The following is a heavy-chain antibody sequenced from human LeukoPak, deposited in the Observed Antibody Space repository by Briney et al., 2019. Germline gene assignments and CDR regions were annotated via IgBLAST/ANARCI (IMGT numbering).Heavy chain of an antibody. V-gene: IGHV3-23*01. CDR2: ITTSDGNT. J-gene: IGHJ4*02. CDR3: AKDGGLWVSAHWGDS. D-gene: IGHD7-27*01. CDR1: EITFNSYA. Sequence: PGGSLRLSCTASEITFNSYAMTWVRQAPGKGLEWVSTITTSDGNTYYADSVKGRFTVSRDNSKNTLFLQMNSLRAEDTAVYYCAKDGGLWVSAHWGDSWGRGTLVTVSS.